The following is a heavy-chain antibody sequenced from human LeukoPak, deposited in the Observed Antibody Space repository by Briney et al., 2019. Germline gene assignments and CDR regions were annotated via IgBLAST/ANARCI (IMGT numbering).Heavy chain of an antibody. V-gene: IGHV3-48*03. D-gene: IGHD6-19*01. J-gene: IGHJ4*02. Sequence: PGGSLRLSCAASGFTFSSYEMNWVRQAPGKGLEWVSYISSSGSTTYYADSVKGRFTISRDNSKNTLYLQMNSLRAEDTAVYYCAKDARRWAVAGQDEFDYWGQGTLVTVSS. CDR3: AKDARRWAVAGQDEFDY. CDR1: GFTFSSYE. CDR2: ISSSGSTT.